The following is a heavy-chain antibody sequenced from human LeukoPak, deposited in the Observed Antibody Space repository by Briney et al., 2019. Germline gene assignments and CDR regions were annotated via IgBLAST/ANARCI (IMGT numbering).Heavy chain of an antibody. D-gene: IGHD3-3*01. V-gene: IGHV5-51*01. CDR3: ASYDFWSGSTNDAFDI. CDR1: GYIFTNYW. CDR2: IYPGDSDT. J-gene: IGHJ3*02. Sequence: LGESLKISCKASGYIFTNYWIGWVRQMPGKGLEWMGIIYPGDSDTRYSPSFQGQVTISADKSISTAYLQWSSLKASDTAMYYCASYDFWSGSTNDAFDIWGQGTMVTVSS.